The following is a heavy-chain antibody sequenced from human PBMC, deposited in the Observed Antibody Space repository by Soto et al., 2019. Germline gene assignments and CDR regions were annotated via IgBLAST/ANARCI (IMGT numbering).Heavy chain of an antibody. Sequence: GGSLRLSCAASGFTFSSYAMSWVRQAPGKGLEWVSAISGSGGSTYYADSVKDRFTISRDNSKNTLYLQMNSLRAEDTAVYYCAKRSDGNNDYYYYYYMDVWGKGTTVTVSS. CDR3: AKRSDGNNDYYYYYYMDV. V-gene: IGHV3-23*01. D-gene: IGHD2-15*01. CDR2: ISGSGGST. CDR1: GFTFSSYA. J-gene: IGHJ6*03.